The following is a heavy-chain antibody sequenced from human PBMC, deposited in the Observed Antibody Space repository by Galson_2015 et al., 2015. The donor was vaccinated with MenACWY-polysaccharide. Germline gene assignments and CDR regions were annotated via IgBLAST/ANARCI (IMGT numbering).Heavy chain of an antibody. J-gene: IGHJ3*02. CDR1: GFAFSGYS. V-gene: IGHV3-48*02. CDR2: ISASSSAI. CDR3: ALYNWNDKGGALDI. Sequence: SLRLSCAASGFAFSGYSLNWVRQTPGKGLEWVSYISASSSAIYYADSVKGRFTISRDNAKKSLYLQTNSLRDEDTAVYYCALYNWNDKGGALDIWGRGTMVTVSS. D-gene: IGHD1-1*01.